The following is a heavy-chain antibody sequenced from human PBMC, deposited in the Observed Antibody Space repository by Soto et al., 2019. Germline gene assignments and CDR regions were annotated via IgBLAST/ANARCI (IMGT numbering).Heavy chain of an antibody. CDR3: AKSILTGHEYYYGMDV. CDR2: INPSVGNT. V-gene: IGHV1-46*01. Sequence: ASVKVSCKASGYSFTAYYIHWVRQAPGQGLEWMGIINPSVGNTRYAQNFQGRVTMTRDTSTNSVYLELSSLRSDDTAVYYCAKSILTGHEYYYGMDVWGQGTTVTVSS. J-gene: IGHJ6*02. CDR1: GYSFTAYY. D-gene: IGHD3-9*01.